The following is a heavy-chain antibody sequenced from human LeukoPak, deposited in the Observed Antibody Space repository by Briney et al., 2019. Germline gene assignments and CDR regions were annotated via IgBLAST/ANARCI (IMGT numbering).Heavy chain of an antibody. J-gene: IGHJ2*01. Sequence: PSETLSLTCTVSGGSISGYYWNWIRQPAGKGLEWIGRVYTSGTTNYSPSLKSRITMSVDTSKNQFSLRLISVTAADTAVYYCARVGDHFHWYLDLWGRGTLVTVSS. CDR2: VYTSGTT. D-gene: IGHD3-3*02. CDR3: ARVGDHFHWYLDL. CDR1: GGSISGYY. V-gene: IGHV4-4*07.